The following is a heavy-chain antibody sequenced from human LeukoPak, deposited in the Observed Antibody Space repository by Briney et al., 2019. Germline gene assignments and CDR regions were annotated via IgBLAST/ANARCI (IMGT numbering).Heavy chain of an antibody. CDR3: AKDAYLGSGKRIDY. CDR1: GFTFNKFA. D-gene: IGHD3-10*01. CDR2: ISGSGVCT. Sequence: GGSLRLSCAASGFTFNKFAMSWVRQAPGKGLEWVSAISGSGVCTFYADSVKGRFTISRHNSEDTVFLQMSSLRAEDTAVYYCAKDAYLGSGKRIDYWGQGTLVTVSS. V-gene: IGHV3-23*01. J-gene: IGHJ4*02.